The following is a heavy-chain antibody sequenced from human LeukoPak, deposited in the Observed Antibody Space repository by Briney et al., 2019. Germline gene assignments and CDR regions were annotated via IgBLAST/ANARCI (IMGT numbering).Heavy chain of an antibody. D-gene: IGHD6-19*01. V-gene: IGHV6-1*01. CDR3: ARVPGTPGIAVASHWFDP. CDR1: GDSVSSNSAA. CDR2: TYYRSKWYN. Sequence: SQTLSLTCAISGDSVSSNSAAWNWIRQSPSRGLEWLGRTYYRSKWYNDYAISVKSRITINPDTSKTHFSLPLNSVTPEDTAVYYCARVPGTPGIAVASHWFDPWGQGTLVTVSS. J-gene: IGHJ5*02.